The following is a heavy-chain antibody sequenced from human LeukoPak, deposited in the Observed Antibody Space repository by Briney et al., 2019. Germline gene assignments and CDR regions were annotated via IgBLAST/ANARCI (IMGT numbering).Heavy chain of an antibody. CDR1: GFTFSSYG. D-gene: IGHD1-14*01. CDR2: IRYDGSNK. V-gene: IGHV3-30*02. J-gene: IGHJ5*02. CDR3: APKAEPLTSNDWFDP. Sequence: PGGSLRLSCAASGFTFSSYGMHWVRQAPGKGLEWVAFIRYDGSNKYYADSVKGRFTISRDNSKNTLYLQMNSLRAEDTAVYYCAPKAEPLTSNDWFDPWGQGTLVTVSS.